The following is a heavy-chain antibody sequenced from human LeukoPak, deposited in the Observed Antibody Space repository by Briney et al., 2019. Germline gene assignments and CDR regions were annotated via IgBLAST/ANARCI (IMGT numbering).Heavy chain of an antibody. J-gene: IGHJ3*02. V-gene: IGHV4-34*01. CDR1: GGSFSGYY. CDR3: ARGWATTFAFDI. D-gene: IGHD1-26*01. Sequence: ETLSLTCAVYGGSFSGYYWSWIRQPPGKGLEWIGEINHSGSTNYNPSLKSRVTISVDTSKNQFSLKLSSVTAADTAVYYCARGWATTFAFDIWGQGTMVTVSS. CDR2: INHSGST.